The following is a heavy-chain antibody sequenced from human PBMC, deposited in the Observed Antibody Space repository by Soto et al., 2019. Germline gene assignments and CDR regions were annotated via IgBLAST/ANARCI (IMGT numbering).Heavy chain of an antibody. D-gene: IGHD3-10*01. CDR1: GDSISSPIYY. CDR2: IYYRGSS. CDR3: ASTFGEMSRLDF. V-gene: IGHV4-39*01. Sequence: PSETLSLTCTVSGDSISSPIYYWVWFRQPPGKGLEWVGTIYYRGSSYYNPSLKSRVTISVDTSKNQLSLQLNSVTAADTAVYYCASTFGEMSRLDFWGQGTLVTVSS. J-gene: IGHJ4*02.